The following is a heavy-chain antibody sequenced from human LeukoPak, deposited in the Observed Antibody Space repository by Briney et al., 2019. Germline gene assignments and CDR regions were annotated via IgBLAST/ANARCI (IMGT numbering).Heavy chain of an antibody. CDR1: GYTFTSYA. CDR3: ARCYDILTGHPDNDAFDI. J-gene: IGHJ3*02. D-gene: IGHD3-9*01. CDR2: INAGNGNT. Sequence: GASVKVSCKASGYTFTSYAMHWVRQAPGQRLEWMGWINAGNGNTKYSQKFQGRVTITRDTSASTAYMELSSPRSEDTAVYYCARCYDILTGHPDNDAFDIWGQGTMVTVSS. V-gene: IGHV1-3*01.